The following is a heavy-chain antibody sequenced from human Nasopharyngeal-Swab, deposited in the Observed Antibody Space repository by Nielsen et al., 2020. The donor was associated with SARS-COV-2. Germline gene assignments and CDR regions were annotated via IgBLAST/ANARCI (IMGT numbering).Heavy chain of an antibody. D-gene: IGHD6-13*01. V-gene: IGHV1-2*06. CDR2: LNPNTGVA. J-gene: IGHJ4*02. CDR3: ARKKQLVRPFDY. CDR1: GYTFSDYF. Sequence: SVKVSCKTSGYTFSDYFLHWVREAPGQGLEWMGRLNPNTGVANSAQKFQGRVTMTRDTSLSTGYMELSSLRSDDTAVYYCARKKQLVRPFDYWGQGTLVTVSS.